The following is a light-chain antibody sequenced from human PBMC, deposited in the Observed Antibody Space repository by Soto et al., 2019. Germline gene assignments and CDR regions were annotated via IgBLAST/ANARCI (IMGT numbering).Light chain of an antibody. V-gene: IGKV3D-15*01. Sequence: EIVLTQSPATLSVSPGERAALSCRASQSVSNNLAWYQQRPGQPPRLLIFGASTRATGIPARFSGSGSEAGFALTISTLQSEDFAVYYCQQYSVWPLTFGGGTKVEIK. CDR2: GAS. CDR1: QSVSNN. CDR3: QQYSVWPLT. J-gene: IGKJ4*01.